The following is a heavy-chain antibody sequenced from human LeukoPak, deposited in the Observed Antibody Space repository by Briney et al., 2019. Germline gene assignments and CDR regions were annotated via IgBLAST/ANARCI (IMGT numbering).Heavy chain of an antibody. J-gene: IGHJ6*03. CDR2: ISGSGSST. V-gene: IGHV3-23*01. CDR1: GFTFSSSG. CDR3: ARVNTDIVVVPAALNYYYYMDV. Sequence: GTLRLSCAASGFTFSSSGMNWVRQAPGKGLEWVSGISGSGSSTYYADSVKGRFSIFRDNSESTLYLQMNSLRAEDTAVYYCARVNTDIVVVPAALNYYYYMDVWGKGTTVTISS. D-gene: IGHD2-2*01.